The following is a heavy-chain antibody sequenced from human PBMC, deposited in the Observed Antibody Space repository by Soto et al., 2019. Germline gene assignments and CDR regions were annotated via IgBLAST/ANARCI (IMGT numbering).Heavy chain of an antibody. J-gene: IGHJ6*02. Sequence: QVQLQQWGAGLLKPSETLSLTCAVYVGAFSGYYWSWIRQPPWKGLEWIGAINHSGITNYTPSLKSRVTISGDTSKKQFSLKLSSVTAADTAVYYCARGLRYGSGSYRRYDGMDVWGQGTTVTVSS. CDR3: ARGLRYGSGSYRRYDGMDV. D-gene: IGHD3-10*01. V-gene: IGHV4-34*01. CDR2: INHSGIT. CDR1: VGAFSGYY.